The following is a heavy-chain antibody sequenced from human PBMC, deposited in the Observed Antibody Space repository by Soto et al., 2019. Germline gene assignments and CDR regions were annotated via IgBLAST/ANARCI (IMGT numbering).Heavy chain of an antibody. CDR3: ASIGSRLLYPLRP. D-gene: IGHD3-10*01. J-gene: IGHJ5*02. Sequence: QVQLQPWGAGLLKPSETLSLTGAVYGGSFSGYYWSWIRQPPWKGLEWIGEINQSGSTNYNPSLKSRVTISVDTSKNQFSLKLSYVTAAATAVYYCASIGSRLLYPLRPWGQGTHVTVSS. CDR2: INQSGST. V-gene: IGHV4-34*01. CDR1: GGSFSGYY.